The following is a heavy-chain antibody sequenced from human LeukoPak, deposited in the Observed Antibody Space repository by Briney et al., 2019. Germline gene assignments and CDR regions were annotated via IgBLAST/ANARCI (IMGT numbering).Heavy chain of an antibody. J-gene: IGHJ6*03. CDR1: GYTFTGYY. Sequence: SVKVSCKASGYTFTGYYMHWVRQAPGQGLEWMGWINPNSGGTNYAQKFQGRVTMTRDTSISTAYMELSRLRSDDTAVYYCARDVKCSSTSCYGLYYYYMDVWGKGTTVTVSS. CDR2: INPNSGGT. V-gene: IGHV1-2*02. D-gene: IGHD2-2*01. CDR3: ARDVKCSSTSCYGLYYYYMDV.